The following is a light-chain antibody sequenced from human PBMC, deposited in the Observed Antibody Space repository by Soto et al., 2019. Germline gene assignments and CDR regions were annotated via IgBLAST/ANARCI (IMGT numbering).Light chain of an antibody. CDR1: QSVDIN. CDR2: GAS. Sequence: EIVMTQSPATLSVSPGERATLSCRASQSVDINLAWYQKKAGQAPRLLIYGASTRATAIPARFSGSGSGTDFTLTIDRLEPEDFAVYYCQLYGTSPPFGQGTLLEV. J-gene: IGKJ5*01. CDR3: QLYGTSPP. V-gene: IGKV3-15*01.